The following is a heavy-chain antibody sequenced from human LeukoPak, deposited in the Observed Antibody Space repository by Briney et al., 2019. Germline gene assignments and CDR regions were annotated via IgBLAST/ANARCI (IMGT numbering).Heavy chain of an antibody. CDR2: LNPNSGGT. J-gene: IGHJ4*02. CDR3: AREGTDYYDSSGCLDY. V-gene: IGHV1-2*02. D-gene: IGHD3-22*01. Sequence: ASVKVSCKASGYTFTGYYMHWVRQAPGQGLEWMGWLNPNSGGTNYAQKFQGRVTMTRDTSISTAYMELSRLRSDDTAVYYCAREGTDYYDSSGCLDYWGQGTLVTVSS. CDR1: GYTFTGYY.